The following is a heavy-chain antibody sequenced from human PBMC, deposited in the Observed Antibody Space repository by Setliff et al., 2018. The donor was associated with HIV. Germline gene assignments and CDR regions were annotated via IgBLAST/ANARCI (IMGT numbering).Heavy chain of an antibody. V-gene: IGHV1-46*01. CDR3: AKDPGGRGGYYEGVESSFDC. D-gene: IGHD3-22*01. J-gene: IGHJ4*02. CDR2: INPDSGST. Sequence: ASVKVSCKTSGYIFTTYYLHWVRQAPGQGLEWMCIINPDSGSTSCAPEFKGRISMTRDSSTGILYVEMTSLRAEDTAVYYCAKDPGGRGGYYEGVESSFDCWGQGTLVTVSS. CDR1: GYIFTTYY.